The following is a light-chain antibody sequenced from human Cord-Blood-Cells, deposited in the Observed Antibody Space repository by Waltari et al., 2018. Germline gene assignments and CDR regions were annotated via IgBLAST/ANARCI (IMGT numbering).Light chain of an antibody. CDR1: QSVLYSSNNKNY. Sequence: GSLGERATINCKSSQSVLYSSNNKNYLAWYQQKPGQPPKLLIYWASTRESGVPDRFSGSGSGTDFTLTISSLQAEDVAVYYCQQYYSTPRTFGQGTKVEIK. CDR2: WAS. V-gene: IGKV4-1*01. J-gene: IGKJ1*01. CDR3: QQYYSTPRT.